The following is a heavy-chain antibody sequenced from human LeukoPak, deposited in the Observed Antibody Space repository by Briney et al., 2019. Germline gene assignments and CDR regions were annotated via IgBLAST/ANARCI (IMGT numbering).Heavy chain of an antibody. D-gene: IGHD3-10*01. J-gene: IGHJ4*02. CDR1: GYTFTGYY. CDR3: ARVKRKGITMVRGVYDY. CDR2: INPNSGGT. Sequence: GASVKVSCKASGYTFTGYYMHWVRQAPGQGLEWMGWINPNSGGTNYAQKFQGRVTMTRDTSISTAYMELSRLRFDDTAVYYCARVKRKGITMVRGVYDYWGQGTLVTVSS. V-gene: IGHV1-2*02.